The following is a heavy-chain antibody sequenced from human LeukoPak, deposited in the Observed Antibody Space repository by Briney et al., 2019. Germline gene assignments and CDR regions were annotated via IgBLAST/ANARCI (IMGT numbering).Heavy chain of an antibody. CDR3: AKNGDDFWGDYYAHGHFHY. CDR2: IRHDGGKK. J-gene: IGHJ4*02. D-gene: IGHD3-3*01. V-gene: IGHV3-33*06. CDR1: GFTFSSYA. Sequence: GGSLRLSCAASGFTFSSYAMNWVRQAPGKGLEWVAAIRHDGGKKYYADSVKGRFTISRDNSKNTLYLQMNSLRAEDTAVYYCAKNGDDFWGDYYAHGHFHYWGQGTLVTVSS.